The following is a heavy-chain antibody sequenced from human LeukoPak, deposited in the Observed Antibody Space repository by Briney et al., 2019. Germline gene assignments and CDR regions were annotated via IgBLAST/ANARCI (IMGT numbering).Heavy chain of an antibody. J-gene: IGHJ5*02. CDR2: IYHSGST. CDR1: GYSISSGYY. V-gene: IGHV4-38-2*01. CDR3: ARETDGDSSGLTAGYWFDP. D-gene: IGHD3-22*01. Sequence: SETLSLTCAVSGYSISSGYYWGWIRQPPGKGLEWIGSIYHSGSTYYNPSLKSRITISVDTSKNTFSLNLSSVTAADTAVYYCARETDGDSSGLTAGYWFDPWGQGTLVTVSS.